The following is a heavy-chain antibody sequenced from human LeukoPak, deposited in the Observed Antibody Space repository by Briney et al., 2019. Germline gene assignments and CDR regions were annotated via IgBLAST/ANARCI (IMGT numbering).Heavy chain of an antibody. D-gene: IGHD1-14*01. V-gene: IGHV3-30*02. Sequence: PGGSLRLSCSGSGFAYGRYWMTWVRQAPGRGLEWVAFIRYDGSNKYYADSVRGRFTISRDNSKNTLYLQMNSLRAEDTAVYYCAKDPPNYAPDYNYFHHWGQGTLVTVSS. CDR1: GFAYGRYW. CDR2: IRYDGSNK. CDR3: AKDPPNYAPDYNYFHH. J-gene: IGHJ1*01.